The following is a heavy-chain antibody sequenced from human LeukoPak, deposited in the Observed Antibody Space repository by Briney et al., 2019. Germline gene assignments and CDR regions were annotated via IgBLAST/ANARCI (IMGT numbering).Heavy chain of an antibody. V-gene: IGHV3-23*01. CDR3: AKRGAAVGLYYFDS. D-gene: IGHD6-13*01. Sequence: GGSLRLSCAASGFTFSSNAMSWVRQPPGRGLEWVSLVSSSGGSTYYADSVKGRFTISRDNSKNTLYLQMNSLRAEDTAVYYCAKRGAAVGLYYFDSWGQGTLVTVSS. CDR1: GFTFSSNA. CDR2: VSSSGGST. J-gene: IGHJ4*02.